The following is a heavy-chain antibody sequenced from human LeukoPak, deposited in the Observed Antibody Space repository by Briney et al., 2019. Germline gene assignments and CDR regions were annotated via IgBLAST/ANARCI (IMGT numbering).Heavy chain of an antibody. CDR1: GGSISSYY. Sequence: SETLSLTCTVSGGSISSYYWSWIRQPPGKGLEWIGYIYYSGSTNYNPSLKSRVTISVDTSKNQFSLKLSSVTAADTAVYYCAVAARQGPYYFDYWGQGTLVTVSS. D-gene: IGHD6-6*01. V-gene: IGHV4-59*01. CDR2: IYYSGST. CDR3: AVAARQGPYYFDY. J-gene: IGHJ4*02.